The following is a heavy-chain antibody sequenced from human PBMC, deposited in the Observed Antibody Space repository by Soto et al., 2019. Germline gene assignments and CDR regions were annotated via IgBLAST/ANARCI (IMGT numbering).Heavy chain of an antibody. V-gene: IGHV3-33*01. J-gene: IGHJ6*02. CDR2: IWYDGSNK. CDR1: GFTFSSYG. Sequence: QVQLVESGGGVVQPGRSLRLSCAASGFTFSSYGMHWVRQAPGKGLEWVAVIWYDGSNKYYADSVKGRFTISRDNSKNXXYLQMNSLRAEDTAVYYCARDLGATSPYYYYGMDVWGQGTTVTVSS. CDR3: ARDLGATSPYYYYGMDV. D-gene: IGHD5-12*01.